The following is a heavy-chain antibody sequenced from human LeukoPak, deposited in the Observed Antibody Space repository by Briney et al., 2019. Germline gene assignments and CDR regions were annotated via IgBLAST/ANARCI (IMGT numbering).Heavy chain of an antibody. CDR3: ASSRRIAAAQKARTYYYYGMDV. J-gene: IGHJ6*02. V-gene: IGHV4-38-2*02. Sequence: SETLSLTCTVSGYSISSGYYWGWIRPPPGKGLEWIGSIYHSGSTYYNPSLKSRVTISVDTSKNQFSLKLSSVTAADTAVYYCASSRRIAAAQKARTYYYYGMDVWGQGTTVTVSS. D-gene: IGHD6-13*01. CDR2: IYHSGST. CDR1: GYSISSGYY.